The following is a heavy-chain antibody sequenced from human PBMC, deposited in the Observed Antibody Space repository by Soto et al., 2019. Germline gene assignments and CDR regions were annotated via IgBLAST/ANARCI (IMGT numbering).Heavy chain of an antibody. CDR3: AREADSYGMDV. V-gene: IGHV4-30-4*01. Sequence: SETLSLTCTVSGGSISSGYYYWSWIRQPPGKGLEWIGYIYYSGSTYYNPSLKSRVTISVDTSKNQFSLKLSSVTAADTAVYYCAREADSYGMDVWGQGTTVTVSS. J-gene: IGHJ6*02. CDR2: IYYSGST. CDR1: GGSISSGYYY.